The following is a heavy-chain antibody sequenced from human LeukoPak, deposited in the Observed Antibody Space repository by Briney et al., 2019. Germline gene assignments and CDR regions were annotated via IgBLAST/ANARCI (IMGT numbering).Heavy chain of an antibody. CDR2: INAGNGNT. V-gene: IGHV1-3*01. CDR1: GYTFTSYA. J-gene: IGHJ4*02. CDR3: ATARFGELLIRDY. D-gene: IGHD3-10*01. Sequence: ASVKVSCKASGYTFTSYAMHWVRQAPGQRLERMGWINAGNGNTKYSQKFQGRVTITRDTSASTAYMELSSLRSEDTAVYYCATARFGELLIRDYWGQGTLVTVSS.